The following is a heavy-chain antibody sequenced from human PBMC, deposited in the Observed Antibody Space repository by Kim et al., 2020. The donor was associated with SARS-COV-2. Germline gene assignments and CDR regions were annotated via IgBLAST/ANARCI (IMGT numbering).Heavy chain of an antibody. CDR1: GFNFGDYY. V-gene: IGHV3-11*05. CDR2: ISNNNNYR. D-gene: IGHD1-26*01. J-gene: IGHJ4*02. Sequence: GGSLRLSCVASGFNFGDYYMSWIRQSPGRGLEWVSYISNNNNYRNYTDSVKGRFIVSRDNAKKSLSLQLNSLRAEDTAVYYCARGVGGLFDYWSQGILVTVSS. CDR3: ARGVGGLFDY.